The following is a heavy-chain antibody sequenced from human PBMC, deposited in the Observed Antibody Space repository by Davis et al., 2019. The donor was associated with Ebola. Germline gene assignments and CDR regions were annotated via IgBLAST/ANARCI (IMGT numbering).Heavy chain of an antibody. CDR3: ARGRIAAAGTVSIYYYGMDV. Sequence: ASVKVSCKASGYTFTGYYMHWVRQAPGQGLEWMGWINPNSGGTNYAQKFQGWVTMTRDTSISTAYMELSRLRSDDTAVYYCARGRIAAAGTVSIYYYGMDVWGQGNPGHRLL. J-gene: IGHJ6*02. CDR2: INPNSGGT. CDR1: GYTFTGYY. D-gene: IGHD6-13*01. V-gene: IGHV1-2*04.